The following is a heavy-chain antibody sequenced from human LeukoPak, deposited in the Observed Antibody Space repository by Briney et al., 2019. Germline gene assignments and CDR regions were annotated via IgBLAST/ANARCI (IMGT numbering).Heavy chain of an antibody. CDR3: ARDEGSGSYYTLGYYYYGMDV. CDR2: ISSSSSYI. V-gene: IGHV3-21*01. D-gene: IGHD3-10*01. CDR1: GFTFSSYS. Sequence: GGSLRLSCAASGFTFSSYSMNWVRQAPGKGLEWVSSISSSSSYIYYADSVKGRFTISRDNAKNSLYLQMNSLSAEDTAVYYCARDEGSGSYYTLGYYYYGMDVWGKGTTVTVSS. J-gene: IGHJ6*04.